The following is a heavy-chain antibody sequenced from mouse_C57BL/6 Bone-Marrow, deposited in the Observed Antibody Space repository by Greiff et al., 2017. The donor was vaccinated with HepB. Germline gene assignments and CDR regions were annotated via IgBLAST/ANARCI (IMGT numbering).Heavy chain of an antibody. V-gene: IGHV1-82*01. J-gene: IGHJ2*01. CDR3: ARGGICDGYYVFDY. Sequence: QVQLQQSGPELVKPGASVKISCKASGYAFSSSWMNWVKQRPGKGLEWIGRIYPGDGDTNYNGKFKGKATLTADKSSSTAYMQLSSLTSEDSAVYFCARGGICDGYYVFDYWGQGTTLTVSS. CDR1: GYAFSSSW. CDR2: IYPGDGDT. D-gene: IGHD2-3*01.